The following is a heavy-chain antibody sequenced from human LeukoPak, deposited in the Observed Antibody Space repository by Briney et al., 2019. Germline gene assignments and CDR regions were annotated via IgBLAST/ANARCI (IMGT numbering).Heavy chain of an antibody. Sequence: SETLSLTCAVYGGSFSGYYWSWIRQPPGKGLEWIGEINHSGSTNYNPSLKSRVTISVDTSKNQFSLKLSSVTAADTAVYYCARGRNVGSLFGRVDYWGQGTLVTVSS. V-gene: IGHV4-34*01. D-gene: IGHD1-14*01. CDR3: ARGRNVGSLFGRVDY. J-gene: IGHJ4*02. CDR2: INHSGST. CDR1: GGSFSGYY.